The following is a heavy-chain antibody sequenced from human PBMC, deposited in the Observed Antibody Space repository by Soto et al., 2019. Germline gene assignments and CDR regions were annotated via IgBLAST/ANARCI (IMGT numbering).Heavy chain of an antibody. CDR1: GGTFSSYA. V-gene: IGHV1-69*01. CDR3: ARASGYDLYYYYYYSRDV. CDR2: IIPIFGTA. Sequence: QVQLVQSGAEVKKPGSSVKVSCKASGGTFSSYAISWVRQAPGQGLEWVGGIIPIFGTANYAQKFQGRVTITADESTSTAYLELSSLRSEDTAVYYCARASGYDLYYYYYYSRDVWGQGTTVTVSS. J-gene: IGHJ6*02. D-gene: IGHD5-12*01.